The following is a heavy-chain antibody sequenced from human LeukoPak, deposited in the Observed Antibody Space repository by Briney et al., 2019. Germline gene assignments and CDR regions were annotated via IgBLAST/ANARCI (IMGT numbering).Heavy chain of an antibody. V-gene: IGHV1-2*04. CDR3: ARGDYGSGSYYKRVWFDP. J-gene: IGHJ5*02. CDR2: INPNSGGT. Sequence: ASVKVSCKASGGTFSSYAISWVRQAPGQGLEWMGWINPNSGGTNYAQKFQGWVTMTRDTSISTAYMELSRLRSDDTAVYYCARGDYGSGSYYKRVWFDPWGQGTLVTVSS. CDR1: GGTFSSYA. D-gene: IGHD3-10*01.